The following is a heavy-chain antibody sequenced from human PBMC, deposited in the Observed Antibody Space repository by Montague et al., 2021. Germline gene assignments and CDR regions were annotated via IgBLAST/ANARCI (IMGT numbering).Heavy chain of an antibody. CDR3: AREMDLYYYMDI. V-gene: IGHV4-30-2*04. Sequence: TYYHPSLKSRVTLSVDTSNNHFSLKLSSVTAADTAMYYCAREMDLYYYMDILGKGTTITGSS. D-gene: IGHD3/OR15-3a*01. J-gene: IGHJ6*03. CDR2: T.